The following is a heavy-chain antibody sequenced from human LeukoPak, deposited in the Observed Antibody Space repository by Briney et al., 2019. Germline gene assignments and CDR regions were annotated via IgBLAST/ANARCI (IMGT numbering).Heavy chain of an antibody. V-gene: IGHV3-43*01. D-gene: IGHD2-15*01. J-gene: IGHJ3*02. CDR2: ISWDGGST. CDR1: GFTFDDYT. CDR3: AKDIAVSVRSREDAFDI. Sequence: QPGGSLRFSCAASGFTFDDYTRPWVRQAPGKGLEWVSLISWDGGSTYYADSVKGRFTISRDNSKNSLYLQMNSLRTEDTALYYCAKDIAVSVRSREDAFDIWGQGTMVTVSS.